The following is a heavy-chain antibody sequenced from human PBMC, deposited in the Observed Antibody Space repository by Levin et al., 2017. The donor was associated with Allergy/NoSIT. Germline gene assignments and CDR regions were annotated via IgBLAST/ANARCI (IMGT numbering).Heavy chain of an antibody. V-gene: IGHV1-18*03. J-gene: IGHJ5*02. CDR2: ISGFDGKT. CDR1: GYTFFTYG. Sequence: ASVKVSCRGSGYTFFTYGISWVRQAPGQGLEWMGWISGFDGKTNYAQKLQGRVTMTTDTSTSTAYMELSGLRSDDMAIYYCARDLAWGGSNIITTGDPNWLDPWGQGTLVTVSS. D-gene: IGHD1-1*01. CDR3: ARDLAWGGSNIITTGDPNWLDP.